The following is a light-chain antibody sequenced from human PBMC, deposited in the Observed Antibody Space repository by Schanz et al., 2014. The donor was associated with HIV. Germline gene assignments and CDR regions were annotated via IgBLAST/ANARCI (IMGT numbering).Light chain of an antibody. CDR3: QSYDSSNQV. Sequence: NFMLAQPHSVSVSPGRTVTISCTRSSGSITNNYVNWYQQRPGSAPTTVIYEDTQRPSGVPDRFSGSIDTSSNSASLTISGLKTEDEADYYCQSYDSSNQVFGGGTKLTVL. CDR1: SGSITNNY. J-gene: IGLJ2*01. CDR2: EDT. V-gene: IGLV6-57*04.